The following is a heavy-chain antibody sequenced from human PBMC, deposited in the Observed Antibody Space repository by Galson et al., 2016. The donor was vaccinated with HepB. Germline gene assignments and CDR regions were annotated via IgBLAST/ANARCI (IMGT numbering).Heavy chain of an antibody. V-gene: IGHV3-74*01. CDR2: INRDGSGT. CDR3: AREDYGDDPIYYYYYGMDV. CDR1: GFIFSRYW. J-gene: IGHJ6*02. Sequence: SLRLSCAASGFIFSRYWMHWVRQVPGKGLGWVSRINRDGSGTSYADSVKGRFTISRDNAKNTLYLQINSLRAEDTALYYCAREDYGDDPIYYYYYGMDVWGQGTTVTVSS. D-gene: IGHD4-17*01.